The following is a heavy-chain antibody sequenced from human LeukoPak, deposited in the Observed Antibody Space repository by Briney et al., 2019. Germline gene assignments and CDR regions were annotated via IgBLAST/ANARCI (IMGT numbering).Heavy chain of an antibody. D-gene: IGHD1-1*01. CDR1: WFHVSSYY. J-gene: IGHJ4*02. Sequence: QPGVSLRLSCAASWFHVSSYYMSWVRQAPGKGLEWVSVIYSVGSTFYADSVKGRFTISRDNAKNTLYLEMNSLRAEDTAVYYCERGTVRVGMVDYWGQGTLVTVSS. V-gene: IGHV3-53*01. CDR3: ERGTVRVGMVDY. CDR2: IYSVGST.